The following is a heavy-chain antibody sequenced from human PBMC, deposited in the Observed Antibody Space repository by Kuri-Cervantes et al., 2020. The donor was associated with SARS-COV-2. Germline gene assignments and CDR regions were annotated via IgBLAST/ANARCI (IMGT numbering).Heavy chain of an antibody. CDR2: INPNSGGT. CDR1: GYTFTGYY. Sequence: AAVTVSCQASGYTFTGYYMHWVRQAPGQGLEWMGWINPNSGGTNYAQKFQGRVTMTRDTSISTAYMELSRLRSDDTAVYYCARDRGPQAMFDPWGQGTLVTVSS. CDR3: ARDRGPQAMFDP. J-gene: IGHJ5*02. V-gene: IGHV1-2*02.